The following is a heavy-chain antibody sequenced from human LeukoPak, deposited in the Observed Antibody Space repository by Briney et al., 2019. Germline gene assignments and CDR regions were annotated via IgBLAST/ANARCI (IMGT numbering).Heavy chain of an antibody. D-gene: IGHD6-19*01. V-gene: IGHV1-2*02. Sequence: ASVKVSCKASGGTFSSYAISWVRQAPGQGLEWLGWINTKSGATNYAQNFQGRVTMTRDTSTSTTYMELKRLRSDDTAVYYCARDLGISGWYAPPLGYFDYWGQGTLLTVSS. J-gene: IGHJ4*02. CDR3: ARDLGISGWYAPPLGYFDY. CDR2: INTKSGAT. CDR1: GGTFSSYA.